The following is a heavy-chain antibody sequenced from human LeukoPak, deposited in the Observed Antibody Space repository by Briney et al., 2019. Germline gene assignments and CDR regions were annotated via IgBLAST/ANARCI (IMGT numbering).Heavy chain of an antibody. CDR3: ARDQEAFDY. V-gene: IGHV1-46*01. J-gene: IGHJ4*02. Sequence: ASVKVSCKASGYTLTNYFMHWVRQAPGQGLEWMGIINPSGGGSTSYAQKFQGRVTMTRDTSTSTVYMELSSLRSEDTAIYYCARDQEAFDYWGQGTLVTVSS. CDR1: GYTLTNYF. CDR2: INPSGGGST.